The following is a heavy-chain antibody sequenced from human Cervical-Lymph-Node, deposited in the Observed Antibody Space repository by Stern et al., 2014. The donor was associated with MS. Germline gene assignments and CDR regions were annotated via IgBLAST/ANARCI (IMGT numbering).Heavy chain of an antibody. CDR2: ILYDGTNK. J-gene: IGHJ4*02. CDR3: ARDRLYSSGWTYFDY. Sequence: VQLLESGGSVVQPGRPLRLSCAASGFTFSNYAMHWVRQAPGKGLEWVAVILYDGTNKYYADSVKGRFTLSRDNSKNTLYLQMNSLRAEDTAVYYCARDRLYSSGWTYFDYWGQGTLVTVSS. D-gene: IGHD6-19*01. V-gene: IGHV3-30*04. CDR1: GFTFSNYA.